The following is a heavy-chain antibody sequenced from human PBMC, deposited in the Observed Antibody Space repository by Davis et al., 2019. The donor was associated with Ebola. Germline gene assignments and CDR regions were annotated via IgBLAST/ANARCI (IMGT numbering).Heavy chain of an antibody. D-gene: IGHD3-3*01. V-gene: IGHV1-8*01. Sequence: SVPVSRLLSLYTLTQPYMHRARQPPGQGLEWMGRMNPIRGNTGYAQMFHGRVTMTRNTSISTAYMELSSLRSEETAVYYCGRGEGGTVLRFLEWLGYYGMDVWGQGTTVTVSS. CDR3: GRGEGGTVLRFLEWLGYYGMDV. CDR1: LYTLTQPY. CDR2: MNPIRGNT. J-gene: IGHJ6*02.